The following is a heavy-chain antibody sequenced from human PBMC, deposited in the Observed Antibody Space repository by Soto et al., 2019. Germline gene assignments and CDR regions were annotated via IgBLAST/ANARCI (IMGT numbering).Heavy chain of an antibody. V-gene: IGHV5-10-1*01. Sequence: PGESLKISCKGSGYSFAGYWITWVRQKPGKGLEWMGRIDPRDSQTYYSPSFRGHVTISVTKSITTVFLQWSSLRASDTAIYYCARQIYDSDTGPNFQYYFDSWGQGTPVTVSS. CDR1: GYSFAGYW. CDR2: IDPRDSQT. D-gene: IGHD3-22*01. J-gene: IGHJ4*02. CDR3: ARQIYDSDTGPNFQYYFDS.